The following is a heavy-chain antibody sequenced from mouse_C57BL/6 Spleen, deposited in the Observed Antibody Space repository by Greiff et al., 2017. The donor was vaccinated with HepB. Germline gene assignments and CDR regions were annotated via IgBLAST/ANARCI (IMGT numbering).Heavy chain of an antibody. CDR2: ISSGSSTI. CDR3: ATYYDYDVGAMDY. J-gene: IGHJ4*01. CDR1: GFTFSDYG. Sequence: EVMLVESGGGLVKPGGSLKLSCAASGFTFSDYGMHWVRQAPEKGLEWVAYISSGSSTIYYADTVKGRFTISRDNAKNTLFLQMTSLRSEDTAMYYCATYYDYDVGAMDYWGQGTSVTVSS. V-gene: IGHV5-17*01. D-gene: IGHD2-4*01.